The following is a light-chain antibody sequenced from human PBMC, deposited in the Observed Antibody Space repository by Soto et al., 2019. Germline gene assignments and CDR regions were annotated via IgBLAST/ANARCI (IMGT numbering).Light chain of an antibody. V-gene: IGLV2-14*01. CDR2: EVS. CDR3: SSLTRSDTWV. Sequence: QSALTQPRSVSGSPGQSVTISCTGTSSDVGGYNYVSWYQQYPGKAPRLMIYEVSNRPSGVSNRFSGSKSGNTASLTISGLQAEDEADYFCSSLTRSDTWVIGGGTKVTVL. J-gene: IGLJ3*02. CDR1: SSDVGGYNY.